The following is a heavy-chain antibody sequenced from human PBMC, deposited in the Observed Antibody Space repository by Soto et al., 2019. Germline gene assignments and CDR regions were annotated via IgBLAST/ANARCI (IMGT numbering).Heavy chain of an antibody. CDR3: ASLNYDIHTYYPYYGMDV. CDR2: INSDGSST. V-gene: IGHV3-74*01. CDR1: GFTFSSYW. J-gene: IGHJ6*02. Sequence: SLRLSCAASGFTFSSYWMHWVRQAPGKGLVWVSRINSDGSSTSYADSVKGRFTISRDNAKNTLYLQMNSLRAEDTAVYYCASLNYDIHTYYPYYGMDVWGQGTTVTVSS. D-gene: IGHD3-9*01.